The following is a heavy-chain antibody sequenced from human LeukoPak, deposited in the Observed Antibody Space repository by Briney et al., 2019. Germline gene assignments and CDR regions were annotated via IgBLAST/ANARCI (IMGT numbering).Heavy chain of an antibody. CDR2: INHDGRET. V-gene: IGHV3-7*01. Sequence: GGSLRLTCLGSGFNFRYFWMSWVRQAPGKGLEWVANINHDGRETYYADSVKGRFTVSRDNAKNSLYLQMSSLRVEDTAVYYCAREVEAALDPWGQGTLVTVSS. CDR3: AREVEAALDP. D-gene: IGHD5-24*01. CDR1: GFNFRYFW. J-gene: IGHJ5*02.